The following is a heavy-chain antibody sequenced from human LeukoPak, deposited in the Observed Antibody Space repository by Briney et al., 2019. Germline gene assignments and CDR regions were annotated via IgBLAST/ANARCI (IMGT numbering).Heavy chain of an antibody. D-gene: IGHD6-19*01. Sequence: QSGGSLRLSCTASGFTFSDYGMHWVRQPPGKGLEWVAIIWYDGSNKKYEDSVKGRFTISRDNSKNTLYLQMNSLRAEDTAVYYCAKSGGRSVSSSGYMFDPWGQGTLVTVSS. CDR3: AKSGGRSVSSSGYMFDP. CDR2: IWYDGSNK. CDR1: GFTFSDYG. J-gene: IGHJ5*02. V-gene: IGHV3-33*06.